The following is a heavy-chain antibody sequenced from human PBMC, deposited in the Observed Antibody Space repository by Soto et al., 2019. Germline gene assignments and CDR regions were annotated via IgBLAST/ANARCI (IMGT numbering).Heavy chain of an antibody. CDR2: FNSDGSST. CDR3: ARDLSGPFDY. Sequence: PGGSLRLSGAASGFTFSNYWMHCVRQGPGEGLVWGAHFNSDGSSTNYADSVRGRFIISSDTDQNSLYRQGNRLRAEDTAVYYCARDLSGPFDYWGQGTRVTVSS. J-gene: IGHJ4*02. CDR1: GFTFSNYW. V-gene: IGHV3-74*01.